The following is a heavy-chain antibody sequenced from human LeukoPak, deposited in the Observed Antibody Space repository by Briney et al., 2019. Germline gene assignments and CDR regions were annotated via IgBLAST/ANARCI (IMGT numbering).Heavy chain of an antibody. CDR3: ARVYRGYSGYADGDAFDI. J-gene: IGHJ3*02. CDR2: IYTSGST. D-gene: IGHD5-12*01. Sequence: SETLSLTCTVSGGSISSYYWSWIRQPAGKGLEWIGRIYTSGSTNYNPSLKSRVTMSVDTSKDQFSLKLSSVTAADTAVYYCARVYRGYSGYADGDAFDIWGQGTMVTVSS. CDR1: GGSISSYY. V-gene: IGHV4-4*07.